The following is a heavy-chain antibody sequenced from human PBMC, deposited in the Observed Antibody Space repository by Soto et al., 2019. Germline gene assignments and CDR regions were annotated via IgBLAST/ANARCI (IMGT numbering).Heavy chain of an antibody. J-gene: IGHJ3*02. V-gene: IGHV1-69*02. D-gene: IGHD3-22*01. Sequence: SVKVSCKASGGTFSSYTISWVRQAPGQGLEWMGRIIPILGIANYAQKFQGRVTITADKSTSTAYMELSSLRSEDTAVYYCADYDSYYYDSSGHHFDIWGQGTMVTVSS. CDR3: ADYDSYYYDSSGHHFDI. CDR2: IIPILGIA. CDR1: GGTFSSYT.